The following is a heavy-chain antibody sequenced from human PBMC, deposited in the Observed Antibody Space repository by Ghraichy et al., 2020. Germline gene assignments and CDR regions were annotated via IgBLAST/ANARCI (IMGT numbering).Heavy chain of an antibody. Sequence: GGSLRLSCVASGFTFSSYTMNWVRQAPGKGLEWVSSISGSSNYIYFSNSLKGRFSISRDNAKNSLYLHMTGLRADDTAVYYCARFKGGDSDGSFDYWGQGTLVTVSS. D-gene: IGHD2-21*02. V-gene: IGHV3-21*01. J-gene: IGHJ4*02. CDR2: ISGSSNYI. CDR3: ARFKGGDSDGSFDY. CDR1: GFTFSSYT.